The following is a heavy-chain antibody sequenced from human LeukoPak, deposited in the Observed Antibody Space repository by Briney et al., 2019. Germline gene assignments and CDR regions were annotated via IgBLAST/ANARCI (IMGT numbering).Heavy chain of an antibody. CDR1: GFTFSSYA. D-gene: IGHD5-18*01. Sequence: GGSLRLSCAASGFTFSSYAMGWVRQAPGKGLEWASAISGSGGSTYYADSVKGRFTISRDNSKNTLYLQMNSLRAEDTAVYYCAKDWPRGYSLGWFDPWGQGTLVTVSS. J-gene: IGHJ5*02. CDR2: ISGSGGST. V-gene: IGHV3-23*01. CDR3: AKDWPRGYSLGWFDP.